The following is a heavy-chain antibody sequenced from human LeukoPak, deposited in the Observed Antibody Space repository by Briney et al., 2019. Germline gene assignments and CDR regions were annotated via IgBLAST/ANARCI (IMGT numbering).Heavy chain of an antibody. Sequence: GGSLRLSCAASGFTFSSYSMNWVRQAPGKGLEWVSSISSSSSYIYYADSVKGRFTISRDNAKNSLYLQMNSLRAEDTAIYYCAKSYFTYGSDAFDVWGQGTMVIVSS. CDR3: AKSYFTYGSDAFDV. CDR1: GFTFSSYS. D-gene: IGHD4-17*01. CDR2: ISSSSSYI. J-gene: IGHJ3*01. V-gene: IGHV3-21*04.